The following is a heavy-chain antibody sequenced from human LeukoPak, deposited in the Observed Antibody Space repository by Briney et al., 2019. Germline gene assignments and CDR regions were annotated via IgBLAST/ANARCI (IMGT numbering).Heavy chain of an antibody. CDR2: ISYDGSNK. Sequence: GGSLRLSCAASGFTFSSYAMHWVRQAPGKGLEWVAVISYDGSNKYYADSVKGRFTISRDNSKNTLYLQMNSLRAEDTAVYYCAKEGRQLVGRAYFDYWGQGTLVTVSS. V-gene: IGHV3-30*04. CDR1: GFTFSSYA. D-gene: IGHD6-6*01. J-gene: IGHJ4*02. CDR3: AKEGRQLVGRAYFDY.